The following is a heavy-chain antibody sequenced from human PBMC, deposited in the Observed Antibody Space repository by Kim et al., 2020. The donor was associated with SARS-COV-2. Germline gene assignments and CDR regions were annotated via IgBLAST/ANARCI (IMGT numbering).Heavy chain of an antibody. Sequence: ASVKVSCKASGYTFTGYYMHWVRQAPGQGLEWMGWINPNSGGTNYAQKFQGWVTMTRDTSISTAYMELSRLRSDDTAVYYCARALMVRGVTAYYYYYYGMDVWGQGTTVTVSS. CDR3: ARALMVRGVTAYYYYYYGMDV. V-gene: IGHV1-2*04. CDR1: GYTFTGYY. J-gene: IGHJ6*02. D-gene: IGHD3-10*01. CDR2: INPNSGGT.